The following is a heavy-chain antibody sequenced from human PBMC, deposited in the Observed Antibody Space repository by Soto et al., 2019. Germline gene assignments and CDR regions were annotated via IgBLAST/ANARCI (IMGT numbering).Heavy chain of an antibody. CDR2: INAGNGNT. CDR1: GYTFTSYA. D-gene: IGHD6-13*01. V-gene: IGHV1-3*01. CDR3: AREDAAAGTPLLIDY. J-gene: IGHJ4*02. Sequence: GASVKVSCKASGYTFTSYAMHWVRQAPGQRLEWMGWINAGNGNTKYSQKFQGRVTITRDTSASTAYMELSSLRSEDTAVYYCAREDAAAGTPLLIDYWGQGTLVTVSS.